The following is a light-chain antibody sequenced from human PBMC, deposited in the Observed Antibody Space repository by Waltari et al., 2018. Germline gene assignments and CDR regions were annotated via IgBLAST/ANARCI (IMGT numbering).Light chain of an antibody. V-gene: IGLV3-10*01. Sequence: SHELTQPPSVSVSPGQTARITCSGDALPKRYASWYPQKSGQAPVLVIYDDTKRPSGIPERFSGSSSGKMATLTINGAQVEDEADYYCFATDSSGNHRKVFGGGTKLTVL. CDR3: FATDSSGNHRKV. CDR2: DDT. J-gene: IGLJ2*01. CDR1: ALPKRY.